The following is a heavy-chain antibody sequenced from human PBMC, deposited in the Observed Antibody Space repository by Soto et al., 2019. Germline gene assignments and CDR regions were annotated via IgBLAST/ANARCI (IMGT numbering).Heavy chain of an antibody. CDR1: GESFSVYY. V-gene: IGHV4-34*01. Sequence: PSDTLSLTCAVYGESFSVYYWSWIRQPPGKGLEWIGEINHSGSTKYNPSLESRVTISVDTSKNQFSLKLSSVTTADTAVYYCARESAGSGKNNWFDPWGQGTLVTVSS. CDR3: ARESAGSGKNNWFDP. D-gene: IGHD3-10*01. J-gene: IGHJ5*02. CDR2: INHSGST.